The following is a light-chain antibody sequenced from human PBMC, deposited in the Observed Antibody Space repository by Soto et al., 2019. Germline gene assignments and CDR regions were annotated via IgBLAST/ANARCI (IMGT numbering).Light chain of an antibody. V-gene: IGKV4-1*01. CDR1: QSMLHSFNNKNG. CDR2: WAS. J-gene: IGKJ1*01. Sequence: DIVLTQSPDALAVSLGETATINCKSSQSMLHSFNNKNGLVWYQQKPGQPPKVLIYWASTRESGVPDRFSGSGSGTDFTLTISSLQAEDVAVYYCQQYSTDPRTFGQGTKVEIK. CDR3: QQYSTDPRT.